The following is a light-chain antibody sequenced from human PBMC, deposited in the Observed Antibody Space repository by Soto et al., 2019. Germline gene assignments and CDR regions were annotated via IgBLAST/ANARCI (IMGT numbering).Light chain of an antibody. CDR1: QSVSSY. CDR2: DTS. CDR3: KQRSNWPLFT. Sequence: EIVLTQSPATVSLSPGERVTLSCRASQSVSSYLAWYQQKPGQAPRLLIYDTSDRATGVPARFSGSGSGTDFTLTISSLEPEDFAVYYCKQRSNWPLFTFGQGTKLEIK. J-gene: IGKJ2*01. V-gene: IGKV3-11*01.